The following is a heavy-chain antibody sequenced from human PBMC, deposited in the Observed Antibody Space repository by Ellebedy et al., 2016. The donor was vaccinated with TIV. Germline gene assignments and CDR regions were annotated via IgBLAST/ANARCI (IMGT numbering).Heavy chain of an antibody. V-gene: IGHV3-74*01. D-gene: IGHD2-21*02. CDR2: INSDGSSA. CDR1: GFSFSSYW. Sequence: GESLKISXAASGFSFSSYWMQWVRQAPGKGLVWVSHINSDGSSATYADSVKGRFTISRDNSKNTLYLQMNSLRAEDTAVYYCAKGCVGDCLGVFDYWGQGTLVTVSS. J-gene: IGHJ4*02. CDR3: AKGCVGDCLGVFDY.